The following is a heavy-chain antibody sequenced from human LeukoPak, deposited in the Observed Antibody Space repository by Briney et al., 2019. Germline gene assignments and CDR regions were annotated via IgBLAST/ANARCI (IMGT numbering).Heavy chain of an antibody. V-gene: IGHV4-61*02. J-gene: IGHJ5*02. CDR3: ARGQSGVRGANVPNLMGFDP. CDR2: IHTSGNT. Sequence: SETLTLTCTVSGVSISSGSYYWRWIRQPAGKGLEWIGRIHTSGNTNYNPSLKSRVTISIDTSKNQISLILSSVTAADTAVYFCARGQSGVRGANVPNLMGFDPWGQGTLVIVSS. CDR1: GVSISSGSYY. D-gene: IGHD3-10*01.